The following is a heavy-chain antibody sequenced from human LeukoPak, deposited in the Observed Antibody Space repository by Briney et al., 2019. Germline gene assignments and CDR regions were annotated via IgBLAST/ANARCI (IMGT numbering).Heavy chain of an antibody. D-gene: IGHD5-24*01. CDR1: GFTFSTYH. J-gene: IGHJ4*02. V-gene: IGHV3-21*05. Sequence: PGGSLRLSCAASGFTFSTYHMNWVRQAPGKGLEWVSYISSSSTYIYYADSVKGRFTISRDNAKNSLYLQMNSLRADDTAVYYCARGRDGYNFDYWGQGTLVTVSS. CDR2: ISSSSTYI. CDR3: ARGRDGYNFDY.